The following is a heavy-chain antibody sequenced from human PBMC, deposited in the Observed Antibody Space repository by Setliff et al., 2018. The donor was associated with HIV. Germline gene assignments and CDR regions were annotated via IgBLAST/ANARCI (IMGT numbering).Heavy chain of an antibody. CDR1: GGSISNSY. CDR3: ASGQLVRGVGAFDI. Sequence: SETLSLTCTVSGGSISNSYWTWIRQPPGKGLEWIGYIYTSGSTNFNPSLRSRVTISADTPKNQFSLKLSSVTAADTAVYYCASGQLVRGVGAFDIWGQGTMVTVSS. V-gene: IGHV4-4*08. J-gene: IGHJ3*02. CDR2: IYTSGST. D-gene: IGHD6-6*01.